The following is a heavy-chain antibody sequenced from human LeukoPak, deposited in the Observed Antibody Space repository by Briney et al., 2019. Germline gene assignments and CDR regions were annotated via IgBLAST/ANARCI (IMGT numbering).Heavy chain of an antibody. V-gene: IGHV3-7*01. CDR1: GINFRGYW. J-gene: IGHJ4*02. Sequence: QTGGSLRLSCAVSGINFRGYWMAWVRQAPGKGLEWVANMKQDGSEKYYVDSVKGRFTISRDNAKNSLYLEMNSLRVEDTAVNYCARDLGHTGYDLYDYWGQGTLVTVSS. D-gene: IGHD5-12*01. CDR3: ARDLGHTGYDLYDY. CDR2: MKQDGSEK.